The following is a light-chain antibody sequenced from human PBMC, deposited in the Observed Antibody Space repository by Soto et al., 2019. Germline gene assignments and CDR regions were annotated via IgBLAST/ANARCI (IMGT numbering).Light chain of an antibody. CDR1: QSVSSSY. CDR3: QQYGSSFT. CDR2: GAS. V-gene: IGKV3-20*01. Sequence: EIVLTQSPGTLSLSPGERATLSCRASQSVSSSYLAWYQQKPGQAPRLLIYGASSRATGIPDRFSGSGSGTDFTLTISRLEPEDFAVYYCQQYGSSFTFGPGTKVD. J-gene: IGKJ3*01.